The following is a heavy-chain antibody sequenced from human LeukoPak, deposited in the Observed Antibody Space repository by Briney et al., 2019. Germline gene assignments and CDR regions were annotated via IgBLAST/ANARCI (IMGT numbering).Heavy chain of an antibody. CDR1: GGSISSGDYY. V-gene: IGHV4-39*07. D-gene: IGHD5-12*01. J-gene: IGHJ5*02. Sequence: PSETLSLTCTVSGGSISSGDYYWSWIRQPPGKGLEWIGEITHRGSTNYNPSLKSRVTISVDTSKNQFSLKLNSVTAADTAVYYCARYDIVATNWFDPWGQGTLVTVSS. CDR2: ITHRGST. CDR3: ARYDIVATNWFDP.